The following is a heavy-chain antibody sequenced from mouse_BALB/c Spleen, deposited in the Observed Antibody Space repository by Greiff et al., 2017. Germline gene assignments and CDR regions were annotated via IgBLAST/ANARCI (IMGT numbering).Heavy chain of an antibody. CDR3: ASSITTVVDWYFDV. J-gene: IGHJ1*01. Sequence: VQLQQSGPGLVQPSQSLSITCTVSGFSLTSYGVHWVRQSPGKGLEWLGVIWSGGSTDYNAAFISRLSISKDNSKSQVFFKMNSLQADDTAIYYCASSITTVVDWYFDVWGAGTTVTVSS. CDR2: IWSGGST. D-gene: IGHD1-1*01. V-gene: IGHV2-4-1*01. CDR1: GFSLTSYG.